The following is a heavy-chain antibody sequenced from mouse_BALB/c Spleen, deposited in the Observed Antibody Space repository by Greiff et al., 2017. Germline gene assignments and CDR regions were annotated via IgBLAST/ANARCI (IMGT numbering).Heavy chain of an antibody. CDR2: IRLKSNNYST. CDR3: TRGGLRRDYAMDY. D-gene: IGHD2-4*01. Sequence: DVHLVESGGGLVQPGGSMKLSCVASGFTFSNYWMHWVRQYPEKGLEWVAEIRLKSNNYSTHYAVSVKGRFTISSDDSNSSVYLQMNNVRAEATGIYYGTRGGLRRDYAMDYWGQGTSVNDSS. V-gene: IGHV6-6*02. J-gene: IGHJ4*01. CDR1: GFTFSNYW.